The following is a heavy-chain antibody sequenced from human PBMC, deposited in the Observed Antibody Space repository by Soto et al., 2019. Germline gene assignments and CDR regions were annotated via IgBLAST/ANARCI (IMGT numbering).Heavy chain of an antibody. Sequence: ASVKVACQASGYSFTNNDVSWVRQATGQGLEWMGWMNPGSGDTGYAQKFPCRVTMTRDISIAIAYMALSSLRSDDTAIYYCARMATFGSLHWFVPWGQGTLVTVSS. CDR3: ARMATFGSLHWFVP. V-gene: IGHV1-8*01. CDR2: MNPGSGDT. J-gene: IGHJ5*02. CDR1: GYSFTNND. D-gene: IGHD3-16*01.